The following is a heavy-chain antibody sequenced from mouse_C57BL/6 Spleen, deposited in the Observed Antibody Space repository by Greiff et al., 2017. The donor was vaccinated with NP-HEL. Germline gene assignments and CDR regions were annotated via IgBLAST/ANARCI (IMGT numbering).Heavy chain of an antibody. V-gene: IGHV1-82*01. Sequence: QVQLKQSGPELVKPGASVKISCKASGYAFSSSWMNWVKQRPGKGLEWIGRLYPGDGDTNYNGKFKGKATLPADKSASTAYMQLSSLTSEDSAVYFCSRGTTVVATGFDYWGQGTTLTVSS. CDR2: LYPGDGDT. CDR3: SRGTTVVATGFDY. D-gene: IGHD1-1*01. J-gene: IGHJ2*01. CDR1: GYAFSSSW.